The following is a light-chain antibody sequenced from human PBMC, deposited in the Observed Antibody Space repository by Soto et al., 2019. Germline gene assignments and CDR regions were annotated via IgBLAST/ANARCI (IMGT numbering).Light chain of an antibody. J-gene: IGKJ5*01. CDR3: QQSYMPLIT. V-gene: IGKV1-39*01. CDR2: ASS. CDR1: QIVSSY. Sequence: DLHMTPPPSSRSASLGYRGTINRRSSQIVSSYLHWYQPKPRKAPKLLIYASSSCQIGFPSSCSGSGSGTDFTRTISSLQPDDGDTYYWQQSYMPLITVGQVTRLEIK.